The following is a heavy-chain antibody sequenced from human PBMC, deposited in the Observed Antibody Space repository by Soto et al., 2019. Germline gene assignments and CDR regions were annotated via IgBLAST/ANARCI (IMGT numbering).Heavy chain of an antibody. Sequence: PSETLSLTCTVSGGSISSYYWSWIRQPPGKGLEWIGYIYYSGSTNYNPSLKSRVTISVDTSKNQFSLKLNSMTAADTAVYYCAREDSSGYKFFDCWGQGTLVTVSS. CDR3: AREDSSGYKFFDC. J-gene: IGHJ4*02. CDR2: IYYSGST. CDR1: GGSISSYY. V-gene: IGHV4-59*12. D-gene: IGHD3-22*01.